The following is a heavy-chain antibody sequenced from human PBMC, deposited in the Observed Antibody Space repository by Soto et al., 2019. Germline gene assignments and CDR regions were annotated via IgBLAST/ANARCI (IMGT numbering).Heavy chain of an antibody. D-gene: IGHD3-9*01. CDR1: GFTFSSYA. CDR3: VKSPGILNGYLDL. J-gene: IGHJ4*02. Sequence: GGSLRLSCAASGFTFSSYAMHWVRQAPGKGLEYVSAISSNGGSTYYANSVKGRFTISRDNSKNTLYLQMGSLRPEDTAVYYCVKSPGILNGYLDLWGQGALVPVSS. CDR2: ISSNGGST. V-gene: IGHV3-64*01.